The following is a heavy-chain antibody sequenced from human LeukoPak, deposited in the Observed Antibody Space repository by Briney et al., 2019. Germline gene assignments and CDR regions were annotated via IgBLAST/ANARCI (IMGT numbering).Heavy chain of an antibody. CDR1: GFTFSSYA. D-gene: IGHD3-9*01. J-gene: IGHJ4*02. Sequence: GGSLRLSCAASGFTFSSYAMHWVRQAPGKGLEWVAVISYDGSNKYYADSVKGRFTISRDNSKNTLYLQMNSLRAEDTAVYYCARPDVGYFEWLVPLDYWGQGTLVTVSS. CDR2: ISYDGSNK. V-gene: IGHV3-30*04. CDR3: ARPDVGYFEWLVPLDY.